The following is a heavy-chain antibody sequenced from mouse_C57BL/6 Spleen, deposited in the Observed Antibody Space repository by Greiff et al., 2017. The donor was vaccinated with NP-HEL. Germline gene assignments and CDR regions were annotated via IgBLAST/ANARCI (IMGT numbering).Heavy chain of an antibody. J-gene: IGHJ1*03. D-gene: IGHD1-1*01. Sequence: QVQLQQPGAELVMPGASVKLSCKASGYTFTSYGMHWVKQRPGQGLEWIGEIDPSGSYTNYNEKFKGKATLTVDKSSSTAYMQLSSLTSEDSAVYYCARGHGSRRRHWYFDDWGTGTTVTVSS. CDR3: ARGHGSRRRHWYFDD. V-gene: IGHV1-69*01. CDR2: IDPSGSYT. CDR1: GYTFTSYG.